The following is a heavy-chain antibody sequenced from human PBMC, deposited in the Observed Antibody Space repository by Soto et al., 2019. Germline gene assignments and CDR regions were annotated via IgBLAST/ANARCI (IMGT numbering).Heavy chain of an antibody. CDR1: GGTFSSYA. V-gene: IGHV1-69*12. CDR3: ARSTYGDYYFDC. D-gene: IGHD4-17*01. Sequence: QVQLVQSGAEVKKPGSSVKVSCKASGGTFSSYAISWVRQAPGQGLEWMGGIIPIFGTANYAQKFQGRVTMTAGESTSTAAMELSSLRSEGTAVYYCARSTYGDYYFDCWGQGTLVTVSS. J-gene: IGHJ4*02. CDR2: IIPIFGTA.